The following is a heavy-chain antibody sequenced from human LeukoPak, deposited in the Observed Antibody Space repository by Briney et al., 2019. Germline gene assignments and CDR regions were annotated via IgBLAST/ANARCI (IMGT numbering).Heavy chain of an antibody. CDR3: ARVTYYYDSSGYAIWIFDP. V-gene: IGHV5-51*01. J-gene: IGHJ5*02. CDR1: GYSFTSYW. CDR2: IYPGDSDT. D-gene: IGHD3-22*01. Sequence: GESLKISCKGSGYSFTSYWIGWVRHMPGKGLEWMGIIYPGDSDTRYSPSFQGQVTISADKSISTAYLQWSSLKASDTAMYYCARVTYYYDSSGYAIWIFDPWGQGTLVTVSS.